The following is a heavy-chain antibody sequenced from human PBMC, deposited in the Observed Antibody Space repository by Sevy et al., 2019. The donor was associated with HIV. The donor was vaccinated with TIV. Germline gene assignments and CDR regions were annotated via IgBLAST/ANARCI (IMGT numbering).Heavy chain of an antibody. CDR3: AKTYADTTMDLYYYDS. J-gene: IGHJ4*02. CDR2: ISGDGSNK. Sequence: GGSLRLSCAASGLTFSTYGMHWVRQAPGQGLEWVALISGDGSNKNYAGSVTGRFTISRDNSKNTLYLQMNSLRADDTAMYYCAKTYADTTMDLYYYDSWGQGTLVTVSS. CDR1: GLTFSTYG. D-gene: IGHD5-18*01. V-gene: IGHV3-30*18.